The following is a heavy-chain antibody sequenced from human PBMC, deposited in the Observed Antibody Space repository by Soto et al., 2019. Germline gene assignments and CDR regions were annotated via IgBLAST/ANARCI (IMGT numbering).Heavy chain of an antibody. CDR2: ISYDGSNK. V-gene: IGHV3-30-3*01. J-gene: IGHJ3*02. D-gene: IGHD6-6*01. CDR1: GFTFSSQG. Sequence: GGSLRLSCAASGFTFSSQGRSWVRQAPGKGLEWVAVISYDGSNKYYVDSVKGRFTISRDNSKNTLYLQMNSLRAEDTAVYYCARNLAVIAASDAFDIWGQGTMVTVSS. CDR3: ARNLAVIAASDAFDI.